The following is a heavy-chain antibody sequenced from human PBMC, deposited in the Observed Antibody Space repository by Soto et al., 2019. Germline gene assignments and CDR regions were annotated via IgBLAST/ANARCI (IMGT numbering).Heavy chain of an antibody. Sequence: EVQLVESGGGLVQPGGSLRLSCAASGFTVSRNYMSWVRQAPGKGLEWVSVIHSRGSTYYADSVKGRFTISRDNSKNTLYLQMNSLRAEDTAVYYCARESKDSSGWYDYWGQGTLVTVSS. CDR1: GFTVSRNY. J-gene: IGHJ4*02. CDR2: IHSRGST. D-gene: IGHD6-19*01. CDR3: ARESKDSSGWYDY. V-gene: IGHV3-66*01.